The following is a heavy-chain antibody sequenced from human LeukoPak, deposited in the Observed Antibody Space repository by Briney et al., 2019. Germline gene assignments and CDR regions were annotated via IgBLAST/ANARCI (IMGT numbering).Heavy chain of an antibody. D-gene: IGHD4-17*01. CDR2: NTGYSGNT. Sequence: ASVKVSRKAPRDTHANYGITWVRQPPGQGLEWMGWNTGYSGNTNYAQNFQGRVTMTTERSTSTAYLELRSLRSDDTAVYYCARVTVVTRSPWSWGPNKIGQVVNWCHPWGQGTLISVSS. J-gene: IGHJ5*02. CDR3: ARVTVVTRSPWSWGPNKIGQVVNWCHP. CDR1: RDTHANYG. V-gene: IGHV1-18*04.